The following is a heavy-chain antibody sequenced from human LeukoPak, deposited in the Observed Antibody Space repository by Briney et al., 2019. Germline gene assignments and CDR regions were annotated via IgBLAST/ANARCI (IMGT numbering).Heavy chain of an antibody. V-gene: IGHV1-2*02. CDR1: GYTFTSYY. CDR2: INVNSGGT. CDR3: ARDCGADCYSSLDPFDS. D-gene: IGHD2-21*02. Sequence: ASVKVSCKASGYTFTSYYVHWVRQAPGQGLEWMGWINVNSGGTNHAQKFQDRVTMSRDTSINTAYMELSRLRSDDTAVYYCARDCGADCYSSLDPFDSWGQGTPVTVSS. J-gene: IGHJ4*02.